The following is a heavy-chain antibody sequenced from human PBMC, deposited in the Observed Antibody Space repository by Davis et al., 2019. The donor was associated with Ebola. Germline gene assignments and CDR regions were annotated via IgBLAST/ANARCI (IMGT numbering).Heavy chain of an antibody. Sequence: ASVKVSCKASRYTFTGYYMHWVRQAPGQGLEWMGWINPNSGGTNYAQKFQGWVTMTRDTSISTAYMELSRLRSDETAVYYCARGGYCTGGVCYYFENWGQGTLVTVSS. CDR3: ARGGYCTGGVCYYFEN. V-gene: IGHV1-2*04. CDR1: RYTFTGYY. CDR2: INPNSGGT. J-gene: IGHJ4*02. D-gene: IGHD2-8*02.